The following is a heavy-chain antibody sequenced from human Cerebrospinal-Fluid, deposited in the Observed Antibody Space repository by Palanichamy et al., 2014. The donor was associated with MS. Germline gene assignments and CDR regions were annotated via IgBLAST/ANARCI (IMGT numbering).Heavy chain of an antibody. CDR1: GYTITDYY. CDR2: IDPKDGET. D-gene: IGHD2-8*01. Sequence: EVQLVQSGAEVKKPGATVKISCKVSGYTITDYYMHWVQQAPGKGLEWMGLIDPKDGETIYAEKFQGGVTMTADTSTDTFQMELSSLRSEDTAVYYCATVRAIVLNGFDIWGQGTMVTVST. V-gene: IGHV1-69-2*01. CDR3: ATVRAIVLNGFDI. J-gene: IGHJ3*02.